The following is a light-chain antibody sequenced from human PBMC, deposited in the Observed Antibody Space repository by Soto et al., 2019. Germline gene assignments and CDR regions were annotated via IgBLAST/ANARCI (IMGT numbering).Light chain of an antibody. CDR1: QTISSW. Sequence: DIQMTQSPSTLSGSVGDIVTITXRASQTISSWLAWYQQKPGKAPKLLIYAASSLQSGVPSRFSGSGSGTDFTLTISRLEPEDFAVYYCQQYDSSPRTFGQGTKV. V-gene: IGKV1-5*01. CDR3: QQYDSSPRT. J-gene: IGKJ1*01. CDR2: AAS.